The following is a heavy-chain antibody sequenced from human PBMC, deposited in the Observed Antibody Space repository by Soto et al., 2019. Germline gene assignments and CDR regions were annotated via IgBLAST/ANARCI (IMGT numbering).Heavy chain of an antibody. D-gene: IGHD3-16*01. V-gene: IGHV3-30-3*01. CDR1: GFTFSSYA. CDR2: ISYDGSNK. Sequence: AGGSLRLSCAASGFTFSSYAMHWVRQAPGKGLEWVAVISYDGSNKYYAGSVKGRFTISRDNSKNTLYLQMNSLRAEDTAVYYCARVASATLDAFDIWGQGTMVTVSS. CDR3: ARVASATLDAFDI. J-gene: IGHJ3*02.